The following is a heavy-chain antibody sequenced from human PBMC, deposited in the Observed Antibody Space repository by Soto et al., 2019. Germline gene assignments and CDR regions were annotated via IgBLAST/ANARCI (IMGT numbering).Heavy chain of an antibody. D-gene: IGHD2-2*02. CDR3: ARGGFCSSTRCYTELYPNYYYDGMDV. CDR1: GFTFNSHG. Sequence: EVQLVESGGGLVKPGGSLRLSCAASGFTFNSHGMNWVRQAPGKGLEWVSSISGLSSYIYYADSVKGRFTISRDNAKNSLYLQMNSLRAEDTAVYYCARGGFCSSTRCYTELYPNYYYDGMDVWGQGTTVTVSS. V-gene: IGHV3-21*01. J-gene: IGHJ6*02. CDR2: ISGLSSYI.